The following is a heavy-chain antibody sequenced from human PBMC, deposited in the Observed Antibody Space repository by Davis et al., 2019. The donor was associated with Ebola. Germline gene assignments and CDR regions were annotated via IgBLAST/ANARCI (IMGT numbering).Heavy chain of an antibody. J-gene: IGHJ6*02. CDR2: INPSGGST. Sequence: ASVKVSCKASGYTFTSYYMHWVRQAPGQGLEWMGIINPSGGSTSYAQKLQGRVTMTTDTSTSTAYMELRSLRSDDTAVYYCARDRLGGMDVWGQGTTVTVSS. D-gene: IGHD2-21*01. V-gene: IGHV1-46*01. CDR3: ARDRLGGMDV. CDR1: GYTFTSYY.